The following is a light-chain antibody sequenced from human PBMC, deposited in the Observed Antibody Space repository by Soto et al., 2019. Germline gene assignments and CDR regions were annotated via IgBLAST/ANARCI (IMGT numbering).Light chain of an antibody. CDR1: SSDVGVYNY. CDR3: ASYTTSRTWI. J-gene: IGLJ2*01. CDR2: DVN. Sequence: QSALTQPASMSGSPGQSITISCTGTSSDVGVYNYVSWYQQHPGKAPKLMIYDVNNRPSGVSNRFSGSKSGNTASLTISGLQAEDEADFYCASYTTSRTWIFGGGTQLTVL. V-gene: IGLV2-14*01.